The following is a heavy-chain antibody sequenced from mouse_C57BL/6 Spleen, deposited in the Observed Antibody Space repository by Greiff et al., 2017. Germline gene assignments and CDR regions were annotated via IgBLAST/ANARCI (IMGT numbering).Heavy chain of an antibody. V-gene: IGHV1-15*01. CDR3: TRGGMITTYFDY. CDR1: GYTFTDYE. Sequence: LVESGAELVRPGASVTLSCKASGYTFTDYEMHWVKQTPVHGLEWIGAIDPETGGTAYNQKFKGKAILTADKSSSTAYMELRSLTSEDSAVYYCTRGGMITTYFDYWGQGTTLTVSS. D-gene: IGHD2-4*01. J-gene: IGHJ2*01. CDR2: IDPETGGT.